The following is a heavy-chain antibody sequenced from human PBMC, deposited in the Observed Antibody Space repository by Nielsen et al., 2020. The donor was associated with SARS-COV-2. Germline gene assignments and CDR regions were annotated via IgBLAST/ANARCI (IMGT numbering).Heavy chain of an antibody. CDR2: IWYDGSNK. Sequence: GESLKISCAASGFTFSSYGMHWVRQAPGKGLEWVAVIWYDGSNKYYADSVKGRFTISRDNSKNTLYLQMNSLRAEDTAVYYCARDGYYGSGSFATYGRGMDVWDQGTTVTVSS. D-gene: IGHD3-10*01. J-gene: IGHJ6*02. V-gene: IGHV3-33*01. CDR3: ARDGYYGSGSFATYGRGMDV. CDR1: GFTFSSYG.